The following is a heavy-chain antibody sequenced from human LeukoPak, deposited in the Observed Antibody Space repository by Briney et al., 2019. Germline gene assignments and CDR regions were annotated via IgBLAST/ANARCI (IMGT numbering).Heavy chain of an antibody. CDR3: ARHSPSHYDFWSGYYKVGYFDY. Sequence: SETLSLTCAVSGGSISSSSYYWGWIRQPPGKGLEWIGSIYYSGSTYYNPSLKSRVTISVDTSKNQFSLKLSSVTAADMAVYYCARHSPSHYDFWSGYYKVGYFDYWGQGTLVTVSS. J-gene: IGHJ4*02. V-gene: IGHV4-39*01. CDR1: GGSISSSSYY. D-gene: IGHD3-3*01. CDR2: IYYSGST.